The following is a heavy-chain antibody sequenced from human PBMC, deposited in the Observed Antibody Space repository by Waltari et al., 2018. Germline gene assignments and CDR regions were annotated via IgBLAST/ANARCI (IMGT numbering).Heavy chain of an antibody. J-gene: IGHJ4*02. CDR1: GFSDYT. D-gene: IGHD2-15*01. CDR3: AAAPWPMVSAPFDY. Sequence: EVQLVESGGGLVQPGGSQRLSCSGFGFSDYTMAWVREAPGKGLEVVAGISNSGYMTSYADSVKVRFNVARATSKNTLFLVMTGLRAEATAIYYCAAAPWPMVSAPFDYWGQGVLVTVSS. CDR2: ISNSGYMT. V-gene: IGHV3-23*04.